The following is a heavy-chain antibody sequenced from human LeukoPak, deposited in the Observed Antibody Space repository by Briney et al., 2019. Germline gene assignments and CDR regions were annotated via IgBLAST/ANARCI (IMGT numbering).Heavy chain of an antibody. D-gene: IGHD6-19*01. V-gene: IGHV1-69*13. CDR3: ARVPGIAVAGTTNWFDP. Sequence: SVKVSCKASGGTFSSYAISWVRQAPGQGLEWMGGIIPIFGTANYAQKFQGRVTITVDESTSTAYMELSSLRSEDTAVYYCARVPGIAVAGTTNWFDPWSQGTLVTVSS. J-gene: IGHJ5*02. CDR2: IIPIFGTA. CDR1: GGTFSSYA.